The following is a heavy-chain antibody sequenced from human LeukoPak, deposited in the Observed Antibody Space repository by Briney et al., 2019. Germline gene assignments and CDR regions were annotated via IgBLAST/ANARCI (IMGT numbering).Heavy chain of an antibody. J-gene: IGHJ3*02. CDR1: GYTFTSYY. CDR2: INPSGGST. D-gene: IGHD3-3*01. V-gene: IGHV1-46*01. CDR3: ARDKTLTIFGVVISGAFDI. Sequence: ASVKVSCKASGYTFTSYYMHWVRQAPGQGLEWMGIINPSGGSTSYAQKFRGRVTMTRDTSTSTVYMELSSLRSEDTAVYYCARDKTLTIFGVVISGAFDIWGQGTMVTVSS.